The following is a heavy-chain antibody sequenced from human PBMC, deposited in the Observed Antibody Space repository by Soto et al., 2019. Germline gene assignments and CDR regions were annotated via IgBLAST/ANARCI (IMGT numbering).Heavy chain of an antibody. CDR1: GGTLSSYA. D-gene: IGHD2-15*01. Sequence: SVKVSCKASGGTLSSYAISWVRQAPGQGLEWMGGIIPIFGTANYAQKFQGRVTITADESTSTAYMELSSLRSEDTAVYYCARDDVGYCSGGSCYSAPRSYYYGMDVWGQGTTVTVSS. J-gene: IGHJ6*02. CDR2: IIPIFGTA. CDR3: ARDDVGYCSGGSCYSAPRSYYYGMDV. V-gene: IGHV1-69*13.